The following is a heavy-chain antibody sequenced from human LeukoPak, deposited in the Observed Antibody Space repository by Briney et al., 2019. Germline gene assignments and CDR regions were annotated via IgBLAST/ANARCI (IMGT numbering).Heavy chain of an antibody. V-gene: IGHV3-23*01. Sequence: GGSLRLSCAASGFTFSSYAMSWVRQAPGKGLEWVSAISGSGGSTYYADSVKGRFTISRDNAKNSLYLQMNSLRAEDTALYYCAKASGSAVLDYWGQGTLVTVSS. D-gene: IGHD1-26*01. CDR2: ISGSGGST. CDR3: AKASGSAVLDY. CDR1: GFTFSSYA. J-gene: IGHJ4*02.